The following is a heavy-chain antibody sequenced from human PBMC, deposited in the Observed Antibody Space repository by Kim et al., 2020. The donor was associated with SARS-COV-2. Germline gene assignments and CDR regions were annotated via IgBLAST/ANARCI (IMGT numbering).Heavy chain of an antibody. CDR2: IWYDGSNK. CDR3: AKGSRDYYYDSSGSSIPFDY. D-gene: IGHD3-22*01. J-gene: IGHJ4*02. CDR1: GFTFSSYA. Sequence: GGSLRLSCAASGFTFSSYAMHWVRQAPGKGLEWVAVIWYDGSNKYYADSVKGRFTISRDNSKNTLYLQMNSLRAEDTAVYYCAKGSRDYYYDSSGSSIPFDYWGQGTLVTVSS. V-gene: IGHV3-33*06.